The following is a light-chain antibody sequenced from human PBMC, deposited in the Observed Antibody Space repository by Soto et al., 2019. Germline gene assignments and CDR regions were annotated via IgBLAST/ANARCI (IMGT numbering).Light chain of an antibody. CDR3: QQRSNFIT. CDR1: QSVSSY. V-gene: IGKV3-11*01. J-gene: IGKJ5*01. CDR2: DAS. Sequence: EIAVTQSPAPLTLSPGARVTLSCRASQSVSSYLAWYQQKPGQAPRLLIYDASNRATGIPARFSAIGSGTDFTLTISSLEPEDFAVYYCQQRSNFITFGQGTRLEI.